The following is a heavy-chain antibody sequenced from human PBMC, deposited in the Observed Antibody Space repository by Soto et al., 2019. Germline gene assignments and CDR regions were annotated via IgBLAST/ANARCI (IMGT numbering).Heavy chain of an antibody. D-gene: IGHD3-10*01. V-gene: IGHV3-33*01. Sequence: VQLVESGGGLVQPGRSLRLSCAASGFTFSSYGMHWVRQAPGKGLEWVAVIWYDGSNKYYADSVKGRFTISRDNSKNTLYLQMNSLRAEDTAVYYCAREGLLWFGIDYWGQGTLVTVSS. CDR2: IWYDGSNK. J-gene: IGHJ4*02. CDR1: GFTFSSYG. CDR3: AREGLLWFGIDY.